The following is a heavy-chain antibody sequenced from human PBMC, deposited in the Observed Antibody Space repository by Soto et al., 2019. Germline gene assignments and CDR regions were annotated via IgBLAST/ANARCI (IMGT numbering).Heavy chain of an antibody. CDR3: AKRAPDTYYFDY. CDR2: SSVGGSA. J-gene: IGHJ4*02. CDR1: GFTFSNYA. V-gene: IGHV3-23*01. Sequence: EVQLLESGGGLIQPGGSLRLSCAVSGFTFSNYAMSWVRQAPGKGLEWVSTSSVGGSAFYADSVKGRFTISRDNSKNTLFLQMNSLRAEDTALYHCAKRAPDTYYFDYWGQGTLVTVS. D-gene: IGHD2-2*02.